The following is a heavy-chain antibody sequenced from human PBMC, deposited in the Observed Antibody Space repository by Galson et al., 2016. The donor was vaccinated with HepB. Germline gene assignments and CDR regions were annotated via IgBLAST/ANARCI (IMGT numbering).Heavy chain of an antibody. CDR2: INSDGTIS. CDR3: GRDHSVVLTTAYNWFDP. CDR1: GFTFSNYG. Sequence: SLRLSCAASGFTFSNYGMYWVRQVPGKGLVWVSRINSDGTISNYADSVKGRFTISRDNAKNTLYLQMNSLRVEDTAVYYCGRDHSVVLTTAYNWFDPWGQGTLVTVSS. J-gene: IGHJ5*02. V-gene: IGHV3-74*01. D-gene: IGHD4-23*01.